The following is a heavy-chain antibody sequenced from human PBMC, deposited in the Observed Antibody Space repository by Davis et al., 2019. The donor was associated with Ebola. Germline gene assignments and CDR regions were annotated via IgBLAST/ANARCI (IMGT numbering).Heavy chain of an antibody. CDR3: ARGRDGYNFGFDY. Sequence: SETLSLTCTVSGASISSHYWSWIRQSPRKGLEWIGHIYYDVNTKYSPSLKSRVTISSDTSKNQFSLKLTSVTAADTAVYYCARGRDGYNFGFDYWGQGTLVTVSS. V-gene: IGHV4-59*11. CDR1: GASISSHY. D-gene: IGHD5-24*01. J-gene: IGHJ4*02. CDR2: IYYDVNT.